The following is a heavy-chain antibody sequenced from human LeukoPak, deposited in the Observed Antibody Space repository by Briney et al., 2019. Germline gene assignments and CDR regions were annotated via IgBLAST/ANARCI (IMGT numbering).Heavy chain of an antibody. CDR1: GYTFTSYY. CDR2: INPSGGST. J-gene: IGHJ3*02. Sequence: ASVKVSCKASGYTFTSYYMHWVRQAPGQGLEWMGIINPSGGSTSYAQKFQGRVTMTRDMSTSTVYMELSSLRSEDTAVYYCARLLGKIAFDIWGQGTMVTVSS. V-gene: IGHV1-46*01. D-gene: IGHD1-26*01. CDR3: ARLLGKIAFDI.